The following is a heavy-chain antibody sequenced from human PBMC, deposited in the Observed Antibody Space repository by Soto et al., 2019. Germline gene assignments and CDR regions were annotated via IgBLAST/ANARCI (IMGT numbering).Heavy chain of an antibody. CDR2: IIPILGIA. D-gene: IGHD3-22*01. V-gene: IGHV1-69*02. J-gene: IGHJ5*02. Sequence: QVQLVQSGAEVKKPGSSVKVSCKASGGTFSSYTISWVRQAPGQGLEWMGRIIPILGIANYAQKFQGRVTITADKSTSTAYMERSSLRSEDTAVYYCARGLSSGYYYAWFDPWGQGTLVTVSS. CDR3: ARGLSSGYYYAWFDP. CDR1: GGTFSSYT.